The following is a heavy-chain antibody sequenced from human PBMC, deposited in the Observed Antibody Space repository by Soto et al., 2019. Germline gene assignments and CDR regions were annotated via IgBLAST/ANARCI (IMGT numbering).Heavy chain of an antibody. Sequence: QITLKESGPTLVKPTQTLTLTCTFSGFSLTSNAVGVGWFRQPPGKALEWLALIYWDDDNHYSPSLKSRLTFTKDTSRNPVVLIMTNMDPVDTATYYCAHGSGWLFDFWGQGTLVTVSS. CDR1: GFSLTSNAVG. CDR3: AHGSGWLFDF. J-gene: IGHJ4*02. V-gene: IGHV2-5*02. CDR2: IYWDDDN. D-gene: IGHD6-19*01.